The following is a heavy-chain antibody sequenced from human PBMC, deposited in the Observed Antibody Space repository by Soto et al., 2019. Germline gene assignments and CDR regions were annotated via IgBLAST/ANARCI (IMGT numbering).Heavy chain of an antibody. V-gene: IGHV1-3*01. J-gene: IGHJ4*02. Sequence: ASVKVSCKASGYTFTCYAMHWVRQAPGQRLEWMGWINAGNGNTKYSQNFQGRVTITRDTSASTAYMEMSSLRSEDTAVYYCARVPMVGGVYLEYWGQGTLVTVSS. CDR2: INAGNGNT. D-gene: IGHD3-10*01. CDR1: GYTFTCYA. CDR3: ARVPMVGGVYLEY.